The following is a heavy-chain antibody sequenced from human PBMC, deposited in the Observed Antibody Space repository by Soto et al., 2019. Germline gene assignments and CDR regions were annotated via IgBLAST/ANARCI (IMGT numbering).Heavy chain of an antibody. Sequence: PGGSLRLSCAASGFTFSIYWMSWVRQAPGKGLEWVANIKQDGSEKYYVDSVKGRFTISRDSAKNSLYLQMNSLRAEDTAVYYCARDFNDWMADAFDIWGQGTMVTVSS. J-gene: IGHJ3*02. CDR3: ARDFNDWMADAFDI. CDR1: GFTFSIYW. D-gene: IGHD2-21*01. CDR2: IKQDGSEK. V-gene: IGHV3-7*01.